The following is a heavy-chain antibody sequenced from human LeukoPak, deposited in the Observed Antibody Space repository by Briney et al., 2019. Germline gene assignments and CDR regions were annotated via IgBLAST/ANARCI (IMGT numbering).Heavy chain of an antibody. CDR3: ARHPRYCSSTSCHYYYGMDV. V-gene: IGHV3-21*04. D-gene: IGHD2-2*01. J-gene: IGHJ6*02. CDR1: GFTFSSYN. Sequence: GGSLRLSCAASGFTFSSYNMNWVRQAPGKGLEWVSFISNSSIYIYYADSVKGRFTISRDNAKNSLYLQMNSLRSEDTAVYYCARHPRYCSSTSCHYYYGMDVWGQGTTVTVSS. CDR2: ISNSSIYI.